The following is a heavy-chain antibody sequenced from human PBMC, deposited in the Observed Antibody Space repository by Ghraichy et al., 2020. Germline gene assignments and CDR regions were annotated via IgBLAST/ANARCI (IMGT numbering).Heavy chain of an antibody. CDR1: GGSISSSSYY. CDR2: IYYSGST. V-gene: IGHV4-39*01. Sequence: SETLSLTCTVSGGSISSSSYYWGWIRQPPGKGLEWIGSIYYSGSTYYNPSLKSRVTISVDTSKNQFSLKLSSVTAADTAVYYCARRPGRAYYYDSSGYSNWFDPWGQGTLVTVSS. D-gene: IGHD3-22*01. CDR3: ARRPGRAYYYDSSGYSNWFDP. J-gene: IGHJ5*02.